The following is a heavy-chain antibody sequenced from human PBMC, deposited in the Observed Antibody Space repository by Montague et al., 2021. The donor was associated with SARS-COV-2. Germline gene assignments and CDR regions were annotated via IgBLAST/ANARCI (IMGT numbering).Heavy chain of an antibody. CDR3: ARGRRPVVVPGAGPAGRAFDI. D-gene: IGHD2-2*01. V-gene: IGHV4-59*12. CDR1: GDSISNYY. J-gene: IGHJ3*02. Sequence: SETLSLTCSVSGDSISNYYWSWIRQPPGKGLEWIGYISDRGNTKYNTSLKSPVTISADTPKNQFYLRLNSVTAADTAVYYCARGRRPVVVPGAGPAGRAFDIWGQGTMVTVSS. CDR2: ISDRGNT.